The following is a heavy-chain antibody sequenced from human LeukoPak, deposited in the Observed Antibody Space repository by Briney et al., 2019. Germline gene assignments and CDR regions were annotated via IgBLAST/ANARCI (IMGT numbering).Heavy chain of an antibody. CDR3: AELGITMIGGV. J-gene: IGHJ6*04. Sequence: GGSLRLSCVASGFTLRNYAMHWVRQAPGKGLQWMAFIAYDGNNIHYADSVKGRFTISRDNSKSTVYLQMTSLRAEDTAVYYCAELGITMIGGVWGKGTTVTISS. CDR1: GFTLRNYA. CDR2: IAYDGNNI. V-gene: IGHV3-30*18. D-gene: IGHD3-10*02.